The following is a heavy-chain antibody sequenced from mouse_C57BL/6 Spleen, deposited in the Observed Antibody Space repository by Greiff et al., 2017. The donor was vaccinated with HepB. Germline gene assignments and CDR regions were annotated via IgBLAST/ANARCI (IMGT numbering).Heavy chain of an antibody. D-gene: IGHD1-1*01. CDR3: ARDYYGSSYGGY. CDR1: GYTFTSYW. J-gene: IGHJ2*01. V-gene: IGHV1-55*01. Sequence: VQLQQPGAELVKPGASVKMSCKASGYTFTSYWITWVKQRPGQGLEWIGDIYPGSGSTNYNEKFKSKATLTVDTSSSTAYMQLSSLTSEDSAVYYCARDYYGSSYGGYWGQGTTLTVSS. CDR2: IYPGSGST.